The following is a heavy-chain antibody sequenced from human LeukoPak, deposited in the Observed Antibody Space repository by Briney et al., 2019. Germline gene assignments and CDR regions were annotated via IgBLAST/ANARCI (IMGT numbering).Heavy chain of an antibody. Sequence: GGSLRLSCAASTFTFSSYTMHWIRQAPGKGLEWVSSITSSSSYIYYTDSVKGRFTISRDNAKNSVYLQMNSLRAEDTAVYYCATDQLGGYGSYDYWGQGTLVTVSS. V-gene: IGHV3-21*01. CDR3: ATDQLGGYGSYDY. D-gene: IGHD3-10*01. J-gene: IGHJ4*02. CDR1: TFTFSSYT. CDR2: ITSSSSYI.